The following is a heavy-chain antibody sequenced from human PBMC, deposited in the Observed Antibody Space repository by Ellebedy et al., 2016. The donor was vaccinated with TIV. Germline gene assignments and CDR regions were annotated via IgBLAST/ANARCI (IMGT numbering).Heavy chain of an antibody. V-gene: IGHV4-59*01. CDR1: GGSISNYY. J-gene: IGHJ4*02. Sequence: SETLSLTCTVSGGSISNYYWSCIRQPPGKGLEWIGYIFYSGSTHYNPSLKSRVTISVDTSKNQFSLKLSSVTAAETAMYFCARTIAVAGTFSFDYWGQGTLVTVSS. CDR3: ARTIAVAGTFSFDY. D-gene: IGHD6-19*01. CDR2: IFYSGST.